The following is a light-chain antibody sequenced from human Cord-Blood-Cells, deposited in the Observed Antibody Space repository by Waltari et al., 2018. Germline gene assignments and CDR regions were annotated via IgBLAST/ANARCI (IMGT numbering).Light chain of an antibody. V-gene: IGLV2-23*01. CDR2: EGS. CDR3: CSYAGYV. J-gene: IGLJ1*01. Sequence: QSALTQPASVSGSPGQSITISCTGTSSDVGSYHLVSWYQQHPGKAPKLMIYEGSKRPSGVSNRFSGSKSGNTASLTISGLQAEDEADYYCCSYAGYVFGTGTKVTVL. CDR1: SSDVGSYHL.